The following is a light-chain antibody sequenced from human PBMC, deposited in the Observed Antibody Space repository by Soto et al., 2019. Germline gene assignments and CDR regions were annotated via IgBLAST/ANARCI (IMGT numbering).Light chain of an antibody. Sequence: QLVLTQSPSASASQGASVKLTCTLSGGHSTYAIAWHQQQSEKGPRFLMKINSDGSHSKGDGIFDRFSGSSSGAERHLTISSLQSEDEADYYCQSWGTGIQVFGGGTKLTVL. CDR3: QSWGTGIQV. CDR2: INSDGSH. J-gene: IGLJ3*02. V-gene: IGLV4-69*01. CDR1: GGHSTYA.